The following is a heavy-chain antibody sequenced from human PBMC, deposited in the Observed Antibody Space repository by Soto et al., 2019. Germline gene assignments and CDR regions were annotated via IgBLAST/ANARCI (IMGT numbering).Heavy chain of an antibody. CDR2: INHSGST. V-gene: IGHV4-34*01. Sequence: QVQLQQWGAGLLKPSETLSLTCAVYGGSFSGYYWSWIRQPPGKGLEWIGEINHSGSTNYNPSLKSRVTKSVDTSKNQFSLKLSSVTAADTAVYYCARAGRDCSGGSCYSLIDYWGQGTLVTVSS. J-gene: IGHJ4*02. CDR3: ARAGRDCSGGSCYSLIDY. D-gene: IGHD2-15*01. CDR1: GGSFSGYY.